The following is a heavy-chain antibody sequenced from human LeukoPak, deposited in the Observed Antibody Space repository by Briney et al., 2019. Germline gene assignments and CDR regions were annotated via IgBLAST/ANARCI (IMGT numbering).Heavy chain of an antibody. V-gene: IGHV1-46*01. D-gene: IGHD1-26*01. CDR3: ATQWELAYLDY. CDR1: GYTFTNYY. Sequence: ASVKVSCKASGYTFTNYYMHWVRQAPGQGLEWMGIINPSEGSTNYAQKFQGRVTMTEDTSTDTAYMELSSLRSEDTAVYYCATQWELAYLDYWGQGTLVTVSS. J-gene: IGHJ4*02. CDR2: INPSEGST.